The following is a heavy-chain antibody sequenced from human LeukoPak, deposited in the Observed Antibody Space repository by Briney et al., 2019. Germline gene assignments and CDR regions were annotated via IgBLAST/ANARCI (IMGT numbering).Heavy chain of an antibody. V-gene: IGHV4-34*01. CDR3: ASHPLSRSGSFDP. D-gene: IGHD3-10*01. J-gene: IGHJ5*02. CDR1: GGSFSGYY. CDR2: INHSGST. Sequence: SETQSLTCAVYGGSFSGYYWSWIRQPPGKGLEWIGEINHSGSTNYNPSLKSRVTISVDTSKNQFSLKLSSVTAADTAVYYCASHPLSRSGSFDPWGQGTLVTVSS.